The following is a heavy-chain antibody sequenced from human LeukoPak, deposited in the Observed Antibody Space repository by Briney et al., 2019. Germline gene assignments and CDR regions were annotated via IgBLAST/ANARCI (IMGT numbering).Heavy chain of an antibody. Sequence: GGSLRLSCAASGFMFSGSAMHWVRQAPGKGLEWVSAISARDGSTFYTDSVQGRFTISRDNAKNTLYLQMNSLRAEDTAVYYCAKRMASTGSYFDYWGQGTLVTVSS. CDR3: AKRMASTGSYFDY. D-gene: IGHD1-1*01. CDR2: ISARDGST. CDR1: GFMFSGSA. J-gene: IGHJ4*02. V-gene: IGHV3-23*01.